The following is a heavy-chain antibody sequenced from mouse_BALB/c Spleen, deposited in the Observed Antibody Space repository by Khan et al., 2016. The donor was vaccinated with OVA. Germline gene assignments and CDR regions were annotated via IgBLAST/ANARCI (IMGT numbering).Heavy chain of an antibody. CDR2: ISNSGST. J-gene: IGHJ4*01. CDR1: GYSITRDYA. D-gene: IGHD4-1*01. Sequence: VQLQQSGPGLVKPSQSLSLTCTVTGYSITRDYAWNWIRQFPGNKLEWMGYISNSGSTTYNPSLTSRISITRDTSKNRFFLQLNSVTTEDTATYYCSSELGRYYAMDYWGQGTSVTVSS. V-gene: IGHV3-2*02. CDR3: SSELGRYYAMDY.